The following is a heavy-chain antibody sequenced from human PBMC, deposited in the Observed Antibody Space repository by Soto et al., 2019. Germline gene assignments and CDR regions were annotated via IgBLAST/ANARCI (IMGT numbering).Heavy chain of an antibody. Sequence: EVQLVESGGDLVQPGGSLRLSCAASGFTFSDYWIHWVRQAPGKGLMWVSRIKGDGSITNYADSVKGRFIVSRDNAKNTVYLQMNSLRAEDTALYYCARGIRGHYDKDVWGQGTTVSVSS. D-gene: IGHD3-10*01. CDR3: ARGIRGHYDKDV. CDR1: GFTFSDYW. V-gene: IGHV3-74*01. J-gene: IGHJ6*02. CDR2: IKGDGSIT.